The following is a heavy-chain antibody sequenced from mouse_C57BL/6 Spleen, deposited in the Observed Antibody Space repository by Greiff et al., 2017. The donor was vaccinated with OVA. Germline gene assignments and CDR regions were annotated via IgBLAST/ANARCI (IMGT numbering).Heavy chain of an antibody. V-gene: IGHV1-59*01. CDR2: IDPSDSYT. D-gene: IGHD2-5*01. Sequence: QVQLQQPGAELVRPGPSVKLSCKASGYTFTSYWMHWVKQRPGQGLEWIGVIDPSDSYTNYNQKFKGKATLTVDTSSSTAYMQLSSLTSEDSAVYYCAGAYYSNYVGGFDYWGQGTTLTVSS. CDR3: AGAYYSNYVGGFDY. J-gene: IGHJ2*01. CDR1: GYTFTSYW.